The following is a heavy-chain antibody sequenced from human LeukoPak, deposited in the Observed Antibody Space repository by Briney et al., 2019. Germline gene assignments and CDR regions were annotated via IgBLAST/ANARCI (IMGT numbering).Heavy chain of an antibody. V-gene: IGHV3-30*18. CDR2: ISYDGSNK. Sequence: GGSLRLSCAASGFTFSTYGMHWVRQAPGKGLEWVAVISYDGSNKYYADSVKGRFTISRDNSKNTLYLQMNSLRAEDTAVYYCAKGWINWKITPSRSLDYWGQGTLVTVSS. CDR3: AKGWINWKITPSRSLDY. D-gene: IGHD1-1*01. CDR1: GFTFSTYG. J-gene: IGHJ4*02.